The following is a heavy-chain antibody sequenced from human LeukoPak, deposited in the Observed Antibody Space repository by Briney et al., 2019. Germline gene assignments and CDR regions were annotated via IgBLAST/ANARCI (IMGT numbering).Heavy chain of an antibody. Sequence: ASVKVSCKASGYTFISYGISWVRQAPGQGLEWMGWISAYNGNTNYAQKLQGRVTMTTDTSTSTAYMELRSLRSDDTAVYYCARDPEYSSGWYAHDAFDIWGQGTMVTVSS. D-gene: IGHD6-19*01. V-gene: IGHV1-18*01. CDR2: ISAYNGNT. CDR1: GYTFISYG. J-gene: IGHJ3*02. CDR3: ARDPEYSSGWYAHDAFDI.